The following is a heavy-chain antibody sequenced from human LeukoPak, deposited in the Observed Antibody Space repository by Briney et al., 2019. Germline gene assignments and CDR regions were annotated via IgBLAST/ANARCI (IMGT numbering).Heavy chain of an antibody. J-gene: IGHJ4*02. Sequence: TFTSYDINXVRQATGQGGEWMGWMNPNSGNTGYAQKFQGRGTITRNTSISTAYMELSSLRSEDTAVYYCARLGNSDAFDYWGQGTLVTVSS. CDR2: MNPNSGNT. CDR1: TFTSYD. D-gene: IGHD1/OR15-1a*01. CDR3: ARLGNSDAFDY. V-gene: IGHV1-8*03.